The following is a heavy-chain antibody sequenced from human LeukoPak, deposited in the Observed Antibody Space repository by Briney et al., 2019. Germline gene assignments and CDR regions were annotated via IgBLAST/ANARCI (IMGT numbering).Heavy chain of an antibody. J-gene: IGHJ4*02. CDR3: ARQEGGIVGPY. D-gene: IGHD1-26*01. V-gene: IGHV4-31*03. CDR1: GGSISIGGCY. CDR2: IYYRGST. Sequence: SETLSLTCTVSGGSISIGGCYWSWIRQPPGKGLEWIGSIYYRGSTNYNPSLESRVTISVDTSKNQFSLKLTSVTAADTAVYYCARQEGGIVGPYWGQGTLVTVSS.